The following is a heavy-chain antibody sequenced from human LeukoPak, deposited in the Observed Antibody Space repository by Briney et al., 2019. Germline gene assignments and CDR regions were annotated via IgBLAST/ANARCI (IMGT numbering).Heavy chain of an antibody. V-gene: IGHV1-18*01. Sequence: GASVKVSCKASGYTFTSYGISWVRQAPGQGLEWMGWISAYNGNTNYAQKLQGRVTITRDTSASTAYMELSSLRSEDTAVYYCARTNTGGYSSGSLGYWGQGTLVTVSS. D-gene: IGHD6-19*01. CDR1: GYTFTSYG. CDR2: ISAYNGNT. J-gene: IGHJ4*02. CDR3: ARTNTGGYSSGSLGY.